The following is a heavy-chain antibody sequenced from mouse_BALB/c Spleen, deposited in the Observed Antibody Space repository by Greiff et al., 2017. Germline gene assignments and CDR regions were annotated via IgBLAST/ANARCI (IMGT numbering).Heavy chain of an antibody. J-gene: IGHJ2*01. V-gene: IGHV3-6*02. CDR3: ARAGGNYAFDY. CDR2: ISYDGSN. CDR1: GYSITSGYY. Sequence: EVQLQQSGPGLVKPSQSLSLTCSVTGYSITSGYYWNWIRQFPGNKLEWMGYISYDGSNKYNPSLKNRISITRDTSKNQFFLKLNSVTTEDTATYYCARAGGNYAFDYWGQGTTLTVSS. D-gene: IGHD2-1*01.